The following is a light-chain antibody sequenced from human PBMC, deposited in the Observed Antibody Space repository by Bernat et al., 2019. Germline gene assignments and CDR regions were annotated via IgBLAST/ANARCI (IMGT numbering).Light chain of an antibody. Sequence: QSALTQPPSVSGSPGQSVTISCTGTRSDVGSHNRVSWYQQSPCTAPKLIIYEVTNRPAGVPDRFSGSKSGNTASLTISGLQADDEADYYCSSYTRTSTFVFGTGTKVTVL. J-gene: IGLJ1*01. CDR3: SSYTRTSTFV. CDR2: EVT. CDR1: RSDVGSHNR. V-gene: IGLV2-18*02.